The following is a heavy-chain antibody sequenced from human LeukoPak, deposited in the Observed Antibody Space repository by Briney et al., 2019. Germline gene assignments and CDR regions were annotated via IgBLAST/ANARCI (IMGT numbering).Heavy chain of an antibody. CDR3: ALYCSGGSCYSGPYYFDY. J-gene: IGHJ4*02. V-gene: IGHV1-69*04. CDR1: GGTFSSYA. CDR2: IIPILGIA. Sequence: GASVKVSCKASGGTFSSYAISWVRQAPGQGLEWMGRIIPILGIANYAQKFQGRVTITADKSTSTAYMELSSLRSEDTAVYYCALYCSGGSCYSGPYYFDYWGQGTLVTVSS. D-gene: IGHD2-15*01.